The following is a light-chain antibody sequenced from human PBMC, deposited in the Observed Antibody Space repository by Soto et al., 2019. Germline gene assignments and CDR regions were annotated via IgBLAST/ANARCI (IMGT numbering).Light chain of an antibody. CDR2: AAS. CDR3: LQHNSYTRT. Sequence: IPITPSPSSLSPPVGPRVTITCRASQGIRNDLGWYQKKPGKDPKSLIYAASSLQSGVPSRFSGSGSGTEFNLTISSLQTEDFATYYCLQHNSYTRTFGQGTKVDIK. V-gene: IGKV1-17*01. CDR1: QGIRND. J-gene: IGKJ1*01.